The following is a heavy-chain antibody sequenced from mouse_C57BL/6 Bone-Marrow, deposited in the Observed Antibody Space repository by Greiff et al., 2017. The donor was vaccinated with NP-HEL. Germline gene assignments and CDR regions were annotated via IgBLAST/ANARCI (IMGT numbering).Heavy chain of an antibody. V-gene: IGHV5-15*01. CDR2: ISNLAYSI. J-gene: IGHJ3*01. CDR3: ARGEDRWFAY. Sequence: VQLKESGGGLVQPGGSLKLSCAASGFTFSDYGMAWVRQAPRKGPEWVAFISNLAYSIYYADTVTGRFPISRENAKHTLYLEVSSLRSEDTAMYYCARGEDRWFAYWGQGTLVTVSA. D-gene: IGHD2-14*01. CDR1: GFTFSDYG.